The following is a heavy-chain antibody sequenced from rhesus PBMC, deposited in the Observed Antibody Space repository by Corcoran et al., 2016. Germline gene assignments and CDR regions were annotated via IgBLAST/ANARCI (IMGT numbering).Heavy chain of an antibody. J-gene: IGHJ4*01. D-gene: IGHD3-9*01. CDR2: ISGRGGST. Sequence: QLQLQASGPGLVKPSETLSLTCAVSGGSISSNYWSWIRQPPGKGLEWIGRISGRGGSTDYNPSRKSRVTIPTDTSKNQFSRKLSSVTAADTAVYYCGRWALRMQTGHRFDYWGQGVLVTVSS. CDR3: GRWALRMQTGHRFDY. CDR1: GGSISSNY. V-gene: IGHV4-173*01.